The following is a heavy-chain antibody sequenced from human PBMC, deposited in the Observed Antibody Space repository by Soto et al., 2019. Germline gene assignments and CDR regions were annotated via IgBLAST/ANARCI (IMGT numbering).Heavy chain of an antibody. D-gene: IGHD2-15*01. Sequence: QVQLVQSGAEVKKPGSSVKVSCKASGGTFSSYAISWVRQAPGQGLEWMGGIIPIFGTANYAQKFQGRVTVAADESMSTAYMGLSSLRSEDTAVYYCARDQQPLLPYYGMDVWGPGTTVTVSS. J-gene: IGHJ6*02. CDR2: IIPIFGTA. CDR3: ARDQQPLLPYYGMDV. V-gene: IGHV1-69*12. CDR1: GGTFSSYA.